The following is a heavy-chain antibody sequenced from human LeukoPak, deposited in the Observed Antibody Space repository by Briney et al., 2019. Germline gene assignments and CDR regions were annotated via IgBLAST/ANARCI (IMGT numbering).Heavy chain of an antibody. D-gene: IGHD6-13*01. Sequence: GESLKISCKGSGYSFTSYWIGRVRQMPGKGLEWMGIIYPGDSDTRYSPSFQGQVTISADKSISTAYLQWSSLKASDTAMYYCARRIAAAGTWFDPWGQGTLVTVSS. CDR3: ARRIAAAGTWFDP. V-gene: IGHV5-51*01. CDR2: IYPGDSDT. J-gene: IGHJ5*02. CDR1: GYSFTSYW.